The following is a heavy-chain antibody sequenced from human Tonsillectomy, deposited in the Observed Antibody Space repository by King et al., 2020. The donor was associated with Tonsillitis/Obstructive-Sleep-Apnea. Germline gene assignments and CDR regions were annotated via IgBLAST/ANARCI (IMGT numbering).Heavy chain of an antibody. D-gene: IGHD6-19*01. CDR2: IYYSGGT. J-gene: IGHJ4*02. CDR3: ARNPYSSGWRQSYFDY. V-gene: IGHV4-39*01. CDR1: GGSISSSSYS. Sequence: QLQESGPGLVKPSETLSLTCTVSGGSISSSSYSWAWVRQPPGKGLEWSGSIYYSGGTYYNPSLKSRVTISVDTSKNQFSPRLSSVTAADTAVYYCARNPYSSGWRQSYFDYWGQGTLVTVSS.